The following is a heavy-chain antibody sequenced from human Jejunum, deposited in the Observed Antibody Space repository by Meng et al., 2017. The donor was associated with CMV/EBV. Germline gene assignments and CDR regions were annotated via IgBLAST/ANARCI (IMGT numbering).Heavy chain of an antibody. Sequence: GFTVSDYSMNWVRQSPGKGLEWVSSISSSNFKFYADSVEGRFTISRDNAKNSLYLQMNSLRVEDTGVYYCATKGVEKYYGQGWFDPWGQGTQVTVSS. D-gene: IGHD3-10*01. CDR2: ISSSNFK. V-gene: IGHV3-21*06. J-gene: IGHJ5*02. CDR3: ATKGVEKYYGQGWFDP. CDR1: GFTVSDYS.